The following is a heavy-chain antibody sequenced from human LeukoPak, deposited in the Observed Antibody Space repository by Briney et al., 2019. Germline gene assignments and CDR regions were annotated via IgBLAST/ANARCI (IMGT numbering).Heavy chain of an antibody. Sequence: PSETLSLTCTVSGGSISSYYWSWIRQPPGKGLEWIGYIYYSGSTNYNPSLKSRVTISVDTSKNQFSLKLSAVTAADTAVYYCASSTFYDYVWGSYRSRIDYWGQGTLVTVSS. V-gene: IGHV4-59*12. CDR2: IYYSGST. D-gene: IGHD3-16*02. CDR3: ASSTFYDYVWGSYRSRIDY. J-gene: IGHJ4*02. CDR1: GGSISSYY.